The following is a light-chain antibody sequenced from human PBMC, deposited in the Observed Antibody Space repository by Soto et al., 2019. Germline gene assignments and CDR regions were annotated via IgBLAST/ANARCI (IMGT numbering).Light chain of an antibody. Sequence: QSALTQAASVSGSPGQSITISCTGTSSDVGSYNLVSWYQQHPGKAPKFMIFEVAQRPSGVSNRFSGSKSGNTASLTISGLQAEDEADYYCCSYAGSSTYVFGTGTKVTVL. CDR2: EVA. CDR3: CSYAGSSTYV. J-gene: IGLJ1*01. V-gene: IGLV2-23*02. CDR1: SSDVGSYNL.